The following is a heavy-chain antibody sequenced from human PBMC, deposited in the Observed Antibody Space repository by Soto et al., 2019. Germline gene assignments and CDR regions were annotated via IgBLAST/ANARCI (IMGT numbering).Heavy chain of an antibody. CDR1: GFTFSAHW. J-gene: IGHJ4*02. V-gene: IGHV3-74*01. CDR2: ISGDGSQT. CDR3: AGDSPHDITAAGDY. Sequence: PWGSLRLSCAASGFTFSAHWMHCVLQVPEKGLVWVSRISGDGSQTTYADSVRGRLTISRDNAKNTLYLQMNNLRVEDTAVYYCAGDSPHDITAAGDYWGQGTLVTVSS. D-gene: IGHD3-10*01.